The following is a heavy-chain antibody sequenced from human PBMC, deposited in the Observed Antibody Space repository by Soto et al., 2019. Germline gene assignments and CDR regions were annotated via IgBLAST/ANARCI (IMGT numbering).Heavy chain of an antibody. CDR2: IVVGSGNT. D-gene: IGHD6-19*01. CDR1: GCTFTSYA. Sequence: SVKVSCKASGCTFTSYAVQWVRQARGQGLEWIGWIVVGSGNTNYAQKFQERVTITRDMSTSTAYMELSSLRSEDTAVYYCAADPGIAVAGYYYYYGMDVWGQGTTVTVSS. CDR3: AADPGIAVAGYYYYYGMDV. V-gene: IGHV1-58*01. J-gene: IGHJ6*02.